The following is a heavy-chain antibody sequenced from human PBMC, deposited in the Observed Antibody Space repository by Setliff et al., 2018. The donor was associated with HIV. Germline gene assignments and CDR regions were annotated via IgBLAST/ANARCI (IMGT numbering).Heavy chain of an antibody. CDR3: AKTSVGATGLYAFDI. J-gene: IGHJ3*02. D-gene: IGHD1-26*01. CDR2: IYYSGST. CDR1: GGSISSSSYY. Sequence: SETLSLTCTVSGGSISSSSYYWGWIRRPPGKRLEWIGSIYYSGSTYYNPSLKSRVTISADTSNNQFSLRLTSMTAADTAVYYCAKTSVGATGLYAFDIWGQGTMVTVSS. V-gene: IGHV4-39*07.